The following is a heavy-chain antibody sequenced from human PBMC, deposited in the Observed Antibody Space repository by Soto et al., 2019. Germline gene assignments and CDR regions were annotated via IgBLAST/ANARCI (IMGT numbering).Heavy chain of an antibody. CDR2: INHSGST. CDR3: ARGRGTPGYSSRWSLFWFDP. D-gene: IGHD6-13*01. CDR1: GGSFSGYY. J-gene: IGHJ5*02. V-gene: IGHV4-34*01. Sequence: QVQLQQWGAGLLKPSETLSLTCAVYGGSFSGYYWSWIRQPPGKGLEWIGEINHSGSTNYNPSLKSRVPISVDTAKIQLALKLSSVTAADTAVYYGARGRGTPGYSSRWSLFWFDPWGQGTLVTVSS.